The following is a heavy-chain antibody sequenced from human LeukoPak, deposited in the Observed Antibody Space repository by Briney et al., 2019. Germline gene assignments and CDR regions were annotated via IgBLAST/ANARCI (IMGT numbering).Heavy chain of an antibody. CDR1: GFTFSSYA. CDR3: ARSPYSSSLEPAFDI. CDR2: ISYDGSNK. Sequence: PGGSLRLSCAASGFTFSSYAIHWVRQAPGKGLEWVAVISYDGSNKYYADSVKGQFTISRDNSKNTLYLQMNSLRTEDTALYHCARSPYSSSLEPAFDIWGQGTMVTVSS. D-gene: IGHD6-13*01. V-gene: IGHV3-30-3*01. J-gene: IGHJ3*02.